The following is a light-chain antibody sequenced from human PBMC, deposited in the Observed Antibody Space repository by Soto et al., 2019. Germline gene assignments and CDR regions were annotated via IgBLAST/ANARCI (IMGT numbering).Light chain of an antibody. CDR2: RDN. V-gene: IGLV1-47*01. J-gene: IGLJ1*01. Sequence: QSVLTQPPSVSGTPGQRVTISCSGGISNIATYYVHWFQQLPGTAPKVLSNRDNQRPSGVPDRFSGSKSGTSASLAISGLRSEDEAEYYCAAWDDTVRSYVFGTGTKLTVL. CDR3: AAWDDTVRSYV. CDR1: ISNIATYY.